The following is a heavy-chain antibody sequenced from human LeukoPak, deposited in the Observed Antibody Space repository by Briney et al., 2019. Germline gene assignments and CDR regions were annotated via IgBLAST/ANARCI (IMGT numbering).Heavy chain of an antibody. CDR3: ARVPSYYYDSSGYYYFDY. J-gene: IGHJ4*02. V-gene: IGHV3-74*01. CDR2: INSDGSST. D-gene: IGHD3-22*01. Sequence: GGSLRLSCAASGFTFSSYWMHWVRQAAGKGLVWVSRINSDGSSTSYADSVKGRFTISRDNAKNTLYLQMNSLRAEDTAVYYCARVPSYYYDSSGYYYFDYWGQGTLVTVSS. CDR1: GFTFSSYW.